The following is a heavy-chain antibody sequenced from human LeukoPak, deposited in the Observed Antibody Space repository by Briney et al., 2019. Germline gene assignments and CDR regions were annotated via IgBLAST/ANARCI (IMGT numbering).Heavy chain of an antibody. Sequence: ASAKVSCKASGYTFTSYAMHWVRQAPGQRLEWMGWINAGNGNTKYSQKFQGRVTITRDTSASTAYMELSSLRSEDTAVYYCARGYDILTGYYPGFDYWGQGTLVTVSS. J-gene: IGHJ4*02. CDR2: INAGNGNT. CDR1: GYTFTSYA. CDR3: ARGYDILTGYYPGFDY. D-gene: IGHD3-9*01. V-gene: IGHV1-3*01.